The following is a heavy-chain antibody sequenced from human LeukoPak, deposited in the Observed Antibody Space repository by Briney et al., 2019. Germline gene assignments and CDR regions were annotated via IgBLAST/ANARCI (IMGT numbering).Heavy chain of an antibody. D-gene: IGHD3-22*01. Sequence: GASVKVSCKASGCTFTGYYMHWVRQAPGQGLEWMGCINPNSGGTNYAQKFQGRVTMTRDTSISTAYMELSRLRSDDTAVYYCARDRYYDSSGYTFDYWGQGTLVTVSS. J-gene: IGHJ4*02. V-gene: IGHV1-2*02. CDR1: GCTFTGYY. CDR2: INPNSGGT. CDR3: ARDRYYDSSGYTFDY.